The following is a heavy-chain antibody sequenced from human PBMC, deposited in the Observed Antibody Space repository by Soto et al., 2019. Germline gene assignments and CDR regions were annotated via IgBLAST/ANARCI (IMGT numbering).Heavy chain of an antibody. CDR3: ARRLTTGWFFDF. J-gene: IGHJ4*02. V-gene: IGHV5-51*01. Sequence: GKSLKISCKGSGYSFTSYWIAWVRQMPGKGLEWMGIIYPGDSDTRYSPSFQGQVAFSADKSISTAYLQGSGLKASDTAIYYCARRLTTGWFFDFWGKGTLVTVSS. CDR1: GYSFTSYW. D-gene: IGHD1-1*01. CDR2: IYPGDSDT.